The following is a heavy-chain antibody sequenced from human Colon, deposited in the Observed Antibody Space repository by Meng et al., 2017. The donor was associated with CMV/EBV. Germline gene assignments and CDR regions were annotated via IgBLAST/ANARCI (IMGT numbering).Heavy chain of an antibody. CDR1: GFTFSNYA. D-gene: IGHD3-9*01. Sequence: GESLKISCAASGFTFSNYAMSWVRQAPGKGLEWVSTITRGADGTYYADSVKGRFSISRDNAKNTLYLEMNNLGANDTAVYYCAKNDWEEHDSWG. CDR2: ITRGADGT. V-gene: IGHV3-23*01. J-gene: IGHJ5*01. CDR3: AKNDWEEHDS.